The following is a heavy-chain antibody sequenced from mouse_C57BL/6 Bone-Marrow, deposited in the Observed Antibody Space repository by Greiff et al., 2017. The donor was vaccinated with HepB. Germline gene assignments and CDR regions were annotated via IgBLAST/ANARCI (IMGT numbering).Heavy chain of an antibody. CDR2: ISNGGGST. CDR1: GFTFSDYY. CDR3: ARRGPHYYAMDY. J-gene: IGHJ4*01. V-gene: IGHV5-12*01. Sequence: DVHLVESGGGLVQPGGSLKLSCAASGFTFSDYYMYWVRQTPEKRLEWVAYISNGGGSTYYPDTVKGRFTISRDNAKNTLYLQMSRLKSEDTAMYYCARRGPHYYAMDYWGQGTSVTVSS.